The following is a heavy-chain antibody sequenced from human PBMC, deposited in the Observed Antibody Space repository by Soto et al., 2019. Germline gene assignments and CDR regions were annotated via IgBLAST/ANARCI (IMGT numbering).Heavy chain of an antibody. D-gene: IGHD3-9*01. CDR3: ARVLRPRNYDILTGRSQDAFDI. CDR2: INHSGST. Sequence: TLSLTCAVYGGSFSGYYWSWIRQPPGKGLEWIGEINHSGSTNYNPSLKSRVTISVDTSKNQFSLKLSSVTAADTAVYYCARVLRPRNYDILTGRSQDAFDIWGQGTMVTVSS. CDR1: GGSFSGYY. J-gene: IGHJ3*02. V-gene: IGHV4-34*01.